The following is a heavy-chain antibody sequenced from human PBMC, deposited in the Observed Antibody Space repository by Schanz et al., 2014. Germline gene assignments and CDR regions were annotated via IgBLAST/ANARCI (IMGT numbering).Heavy chain of an antibody. CDR3: ARGTMPGTFDI. V-gene: IGHV1-69*02. D-gene: IGHD2-2*01. Sequence: QVQLVQSGAEVKKPGSSVKVSCKASRRTFSSYTIIWVRQARGQGLEWVGRFIPILDVGNYAQQFQGRVTFTADKSTSTAYMELSSLRYEDTALYYCARGTMPGTFDIWGQGTMVTVSS. CDR2: FIPILDVG. J-gene: IGHJ3*02. CDR1: RRTFSSYT.